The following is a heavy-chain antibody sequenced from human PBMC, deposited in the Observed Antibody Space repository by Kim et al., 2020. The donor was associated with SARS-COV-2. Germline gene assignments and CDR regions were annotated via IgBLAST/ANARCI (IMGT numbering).Heavy chain of an antibody. CDR3: ARLAAGIGY. D-gene: IGHD6-13*01. J-gene: IGHJ4*02. CDR2: INHSGCT. CDR1: GGSFSGYY. Sequence: SETLSLTCAIYGGSFSGYYWSWIRQPPGKGLEWIGEINHSGCTNYNPSLKSRVTISVDTSKNQFSLKLSSVTAADTAVYYCARLAAGIGYWGQGTLIIVS. V-gene: IGHV4-34*01.